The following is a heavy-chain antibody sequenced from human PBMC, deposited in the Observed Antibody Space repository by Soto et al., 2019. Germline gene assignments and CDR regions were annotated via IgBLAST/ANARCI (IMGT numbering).Heavy chain of an antibody. J-gene: IGHJ6*03. D-gene: IGHD6-19*01. Sequence: QLQLQESGPGLVKPSETLSLTCTVSGASISSSSYYWGWIRQPPGKGLEWIGSFYYSGSTYYNPSLKSRVTISVYTSKNQFSLKLSSVTAADTAVYHCALSGGYGYFYYYMDVWGKGTTVTVSS. CDR3: ALSGGYGYFYYYMDV. CDR2: FYYSGST. CDR1: GASISSSSYY. V-gene: IGHV4-39*01.